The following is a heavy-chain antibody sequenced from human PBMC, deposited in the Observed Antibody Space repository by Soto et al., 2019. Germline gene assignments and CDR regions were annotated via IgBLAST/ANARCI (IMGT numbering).Heavy chain of an antibody. Sequence: GGSLRLSCAASGFTFSSYSMNWVRQAPGKGLEWVSSISSSSSYIYYADSVKGRFTISRDNAKNSLYLQMNSLRAEDTAVYYCARDHPKVRSTTGQVYWGQRTLVTVSS. D-gene: IGHD1-26*01. CDR3: ARDHPKVRSTTGQVY. J-gene: IGHJ4*02. CDR2: ISSSSSYI. V-gene: IGHV3-21*01. CDR1: GFTFSSYS.